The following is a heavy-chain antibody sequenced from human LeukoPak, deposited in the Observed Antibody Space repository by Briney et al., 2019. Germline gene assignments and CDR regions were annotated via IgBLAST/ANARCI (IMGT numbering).Heavy chain of an antibody. J-gene: IGHJ4*02. Sequence: GGSLRLSCAASGLTFSSYSMNWVRQAPGKGLEWVSSISSSSSYIYYADSVKGRFTISRDNAKNSLYLQMNSLRAEDTAVYYCARDLSGYSYGYDYWGQGTLVTVSS. D-gene: IGHD5-18*01. CDR1: GLTFSSYS. CDR3: ARDLSGYSYGYDY. V-gene: IGHV3-21*01. CDR2: ISSSSSYI.